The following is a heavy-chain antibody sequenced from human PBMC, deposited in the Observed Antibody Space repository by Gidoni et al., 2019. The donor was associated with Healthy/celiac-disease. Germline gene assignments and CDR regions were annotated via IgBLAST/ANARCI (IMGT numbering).Heavy chain of an antibody. Sequence: RVTISVDTSKNQFSLKLSSVTAADTAVYYCARVENTIFGNNDAFDIWGQGTMVTVSS. D-gene: IGHD3-3*01. J-gene: IGHJ3*02. V-gene: IGHV4-34*01. CDR3: ARVENTIFGNNDAFDI.